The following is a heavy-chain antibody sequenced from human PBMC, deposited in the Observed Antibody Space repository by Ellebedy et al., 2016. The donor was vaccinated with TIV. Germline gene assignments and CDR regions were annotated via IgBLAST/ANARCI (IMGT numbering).Heavy chain of an antibody. CDR3: AREGEGCSSTSCSEYYYYYMDV. Sequence: ASVKVSCXASGYTFTSYDINWVRQATGQGLEWMGWMNPNSGNTGYAQKFQGRVTMTRNTSISTAYMELSSLRSEDTAVYYCAREGEGCSSTSCSEYYYYYMDVWGKGTTVTVSS. D-gene: IGHD2-2*01. CDR2: MNPNSGNT. J-gene: IGHJ6*03. CDR1: GYTFTSYD. V-gene: IGHV1-8*01.